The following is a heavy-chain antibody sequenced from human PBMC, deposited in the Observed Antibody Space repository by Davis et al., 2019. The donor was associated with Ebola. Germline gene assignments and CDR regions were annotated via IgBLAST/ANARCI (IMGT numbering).Heavy chain of an antibody. D-gene: IGHD1-26*01. Sequence: GESLKISCAASGFTFSDYYMSWIRQAPGKGLEWVSYISSSSSYTNYADSVKGRFTISRDNSKNTLYLQMNGLRVEDTAIYYCAKDTSNIWFDIWGQGTNLTVSS. CDR3: AKDTSNIWFDI. J-gene: IGHJ3*02. V-gene: IGHV3-11*05. CDR2: ISSSSSYT. CDR1: GFTFSDYY.